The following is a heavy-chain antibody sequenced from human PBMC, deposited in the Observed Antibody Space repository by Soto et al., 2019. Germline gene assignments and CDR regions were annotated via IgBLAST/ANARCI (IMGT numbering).Heavy chain of an antibody. CDR2: INHSGST. Sequence: SETLSLTCAVYGGSFSGYYWSWIRQPPGKGLEWIGEINHSGSTNYNPSLKSRVTISVDTSKNQFSLKLSPVTAADTAVYYCARGGKRIMITFGGVIAYGMDVWGQGTTVTVSS. CDR3: ARGGKRIMITFGGVIAYGMDV. D-gene: IGHD3-16*02. J-gene: IGHJ6*02. CDR1: GGSFSGYY. V-gene: IGHV4-34*01.